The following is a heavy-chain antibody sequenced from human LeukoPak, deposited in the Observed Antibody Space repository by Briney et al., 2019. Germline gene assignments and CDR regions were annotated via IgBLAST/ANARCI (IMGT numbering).Heavy chain of an antibody. CDR2: INHIGST. CDR3: ASSSSGLPGYYYMDV. CDR1: GGSFSGYN. Sequence: SETLSLTCAVYGGSFSGYNWTWIRQPPGKGLEWIGEINHIGSTNYNPSLKSRVTISVDTSKNQFSLKLSSVTAADTAVYYCASSSSGLPGYYYMDVWGKGTTVTVSS. V-gene: IGHV4-34*01. D-gene: IGHD6-19*01. J-gene: IGHJ6*03.